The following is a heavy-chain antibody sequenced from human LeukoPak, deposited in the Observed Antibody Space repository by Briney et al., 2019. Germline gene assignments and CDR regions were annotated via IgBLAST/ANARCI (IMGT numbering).Heavy chain of an antibody. D-gene: IGHD2-2*01. CDR2: ISGYNGNT. Sequence: ASVKVSCKASGYTFTSYGISWVRQAPGQGLEWMGGISGYNGNTNYAQILQGRVTMTTDTSTSTAYMELRSLRSDDTAAYYCARVAEDCSSTRCYAGVDYWGQGTLVTVSS. CDR1: GYTFTSYG. V-gene: IGHV1-18*01. J-gene: IGHJ4*02. CDR3: ARVAEDCSSTRCYAGVDY.